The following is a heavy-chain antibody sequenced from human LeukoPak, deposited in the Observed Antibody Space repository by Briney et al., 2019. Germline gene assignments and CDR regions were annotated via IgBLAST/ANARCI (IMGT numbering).Heavy chain of an antibody. J-gene: IGHJ4*02. D-gene: IGHD6-13*01. V-gene: IGHV3-21*01. CDR3: ARDERRYGPDSSWYPGDY. CDR2: ISRTSAYI. Sequence: GGSLRLSCAASGFTFNDYAMKWVRQAPGKGLEWVSAISRTSAYIYYSDSVKGRFTISRDNAKNSVYLQMDSLRAEDTAFYYCARDERRYGPDSSWYPGDYWGQGILVTVSS. CDR1: GFTFNDYA.